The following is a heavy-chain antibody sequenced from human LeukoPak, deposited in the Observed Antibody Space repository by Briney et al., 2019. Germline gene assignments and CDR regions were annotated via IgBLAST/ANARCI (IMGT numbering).Heavy chain of an antibody. CDR1: GGSISNYY. CDR2: IYYSGST. D-gene: IGHD6-13*01. V-gene: IGHV4-59*01. J-gene: IGHJ6*03. CDR3: AREVLGITAAGSDLTYYYYYMDV. Sequence: SETLSLTCTVSGGSISNYYWSWIRQPPGKGLEWIGYIYYSGSTNYNPSLKSRVTISLDTSKNQFSLKLSSVTAADTAVYYCAREVLGITAAGSDLTYYYYYMDVWGKGTTVTISS.